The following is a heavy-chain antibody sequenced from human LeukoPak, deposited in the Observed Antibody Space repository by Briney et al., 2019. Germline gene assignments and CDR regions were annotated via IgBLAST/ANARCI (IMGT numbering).Heavy chain of an antibody. J-gene: IGHJ4*02. Sequence: PGGSLRLSCAASGFTFSSYWMSWIRQPPGKGLEWIGEINHSGSTNYNPSLKSRVTISVDTSKNQFSLKLSSVTAADTAVYYCAGGVVVPAAIIGRNYFDYWGQGTLVTVSS. CDR1: GFTFSSYW. CDR3: AGGVVVPAAIIGRNYFDY. CDR2: INHSGST. D-gene: IGHD2-2*01. V-gene: IGHV4-34*08.